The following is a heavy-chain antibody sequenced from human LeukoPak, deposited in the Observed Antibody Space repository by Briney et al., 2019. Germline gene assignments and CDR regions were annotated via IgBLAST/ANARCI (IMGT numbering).Heavy chain of an antibody. Sequence: PSETLSLTCSVSGYSISSGYDWGWIRQSPEKGLEWIGTIFHSGSIYYNPSLQSRVTLSVDTSKNQFSLNLSSVTAADTAVYYCARMGVSYYYDSTAYYPVAVDVWGQGTMVTVSS. V-gene: IGHV4-38-2*01. J-gene: IGHJ3*01. CDR2: IFHSGSI. D-gene: IGHD3-22*01. CDR1: GYSISSGYD. CDR3: ARMGVSYYYDSTAYYPVAVDV.